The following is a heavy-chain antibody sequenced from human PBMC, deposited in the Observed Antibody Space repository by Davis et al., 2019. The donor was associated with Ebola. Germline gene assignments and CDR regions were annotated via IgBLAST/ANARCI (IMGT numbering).Heavy chain of an antibody. CDR1: GYDFNDQW. V-gene: IGHV5-51*01. J-gene: IGHJ3*02. CDR3: ASLRRTITGMDDGFDI. Sequence: GESLKISCKGSGYDFNDQWIGWVRQMPGKGLEWMGIIFPRDSDTRYSPYFRGQVTISADKSIKTAYLQWSSLKASDTAMYYCASLRRTITGMDDGFDIWGQGTMVTVSA. CDR2: IFPRDSDT. D-gene: IGHD1-20*01.